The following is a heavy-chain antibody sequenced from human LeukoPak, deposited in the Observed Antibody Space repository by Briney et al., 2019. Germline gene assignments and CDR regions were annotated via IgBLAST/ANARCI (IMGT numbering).Heavy chain of an antibody. D-gene: IGHD3-22*01. V-gene: IGHV1-2*02. CDR2: INPNSGGT. Sequence: ASVKVSCKASGYTFTCYYMHWVRQAPGQGLEWMGWINPNSGGTNYAQKFQGRVTMTRDTSISTAYMELSRLRSDDTVVYYCARGSTLYYYDSSGYLHDYWGQGTLVTVS. CDR3: ARGSTLYYYDSSGYLHDY. J-gene: IGHJ4*02. CDR1: GYTFTCYY.